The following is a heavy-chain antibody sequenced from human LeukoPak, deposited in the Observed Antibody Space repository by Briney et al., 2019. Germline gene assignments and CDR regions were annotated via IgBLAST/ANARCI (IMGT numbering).Heavy chain of an antibody. CDR3: AKARFDCSGGSCYSDY. Sequence: GGSLRLSCGASGFTFSSYGMHWVRQAPGKGLEWVAYIRFDGSDKYYADSVRGRFTISRDNSKTTLYLQMNSLRAEDTAVYFCAKARFDCSGGSCYSDYWGQGTLVTVSS. V-gene: IGHV3-30*02. D-gene: IGHD2-15*01. J-gene: IGHJ4*02. CDR2: IRFDGSDK. CDR1: GFTFSSYG.